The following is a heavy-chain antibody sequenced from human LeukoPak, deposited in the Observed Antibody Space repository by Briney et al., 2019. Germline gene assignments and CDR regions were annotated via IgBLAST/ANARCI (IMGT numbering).Heavy chain of an antibody. V-gene: IGHV3-23*01. CDR1: GFTFSSYA. Sequence: GGSLRLSCAASGFTFSSYAMNWVRQAPGKGLEWVSGIRGSGGATYYADSVKGRFTISRDNSKNTLYLQMNSLRAEDTAVYYCAKCSSYDILTGYFYFDYWGQGTLVTVSS. J-gene: IGHJ4*02. CDR3: AKCSSYDILTGYFYFDY. CDR2: IRGSGGAT. D-gene: IGHD3-9*01.